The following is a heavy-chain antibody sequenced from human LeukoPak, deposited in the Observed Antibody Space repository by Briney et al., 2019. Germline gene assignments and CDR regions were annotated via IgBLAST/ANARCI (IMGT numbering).Heavy chain of an antibody. CDR1: GFTVSSNY. CDR3: ARLYEGDYYGSGSYYWGYFDY. CDR2: IYSSGST. Sequence: GGSLRLSCAASGFTVSSNYMSWVRQAPGKGLEWVSVIYSSGSTYYADSVKGRITISRDNSKNTLYLQMNSLRAEDTAVYYCARLYEGDYYGSGSYYWGYFDYWGQGTLVTVSS. D-gene: IGHD3-10*01. J-gene: IGHJ4*02. V-gene: IGHV3-66*01.